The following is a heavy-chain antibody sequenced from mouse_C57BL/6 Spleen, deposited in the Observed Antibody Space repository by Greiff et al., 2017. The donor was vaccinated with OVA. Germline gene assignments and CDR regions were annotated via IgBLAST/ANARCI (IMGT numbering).Heavy chain of an antibody. Sequence: QVQLQQSGAELVKPGASVKISCKASGYAFSSYWMNWVKQRPGKGLEWIGQIYPGDGDTNYNGKFKGKATLTADKSSSTAYMQLSSLTSEDSAVYFCASPTTVVATLDFDVWGTGTTVTVSS. CDR1: GYAFSSYW. V-gene: IGHV1-80*01. D-gene: IGHD1-1*01. CDR3: ASPTTVVATLDFDV. J-gene: IGHJ1*03. CDR2: IYPGDGDT.